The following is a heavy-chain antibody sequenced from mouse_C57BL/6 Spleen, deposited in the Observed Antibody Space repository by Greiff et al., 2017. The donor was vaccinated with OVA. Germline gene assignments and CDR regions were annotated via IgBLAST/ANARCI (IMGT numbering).Heavy chain of an antibody. Sequence: EVKLMESGGGLVKPGGSLKLSCAASGFTFSDYGMHWVRQAPEKGLEWVAYISSGSSTIYYADTVKGRFTISRDNAKNTLCLQMTSLRSEDTAMYYCAREGWPKPFDYWGQGTTLTVSS. J-gene: IGHJ2*01. D-gene: IGHD1-3*01. CDR2: ISSGSSTI. V-gene: IGHV5-17*01. CDR3: AREGWPKPFDY. CDR1: GFTFSDYG.